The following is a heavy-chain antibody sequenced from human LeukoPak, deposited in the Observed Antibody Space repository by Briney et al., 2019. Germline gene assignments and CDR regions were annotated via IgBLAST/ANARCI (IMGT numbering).Heavy chain of an antibody. V-gene: IGHV4-4*02. J-gene: IGHJ4*02. CDR1: GDSLSSNNW. CDR3: ASSVGSTDY. Sequence: SETLSLTCAVSGDSLSSNNWWSWVRQPPGKGLEWIGEIYHSGISNYNPTLKSRVSISVDKSKNQFSLKLSSVTAADTAVYYCASSVGSTDYWGQGTLVTVSS. CDR2: IYHSGIS. D-gene: IGHD1-26*01.